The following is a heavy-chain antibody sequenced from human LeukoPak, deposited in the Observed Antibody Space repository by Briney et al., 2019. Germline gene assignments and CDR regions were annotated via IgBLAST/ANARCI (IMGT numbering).Heavy chain of an antibody. CDR2: INSDGSST. CDR1: GFTFSNYW. Sequence: GGPLRLSCAASGFTFSNYWMHWVRQAPGKGLVWVSRINSDGSSTTSADSVKGRFTISRDNAKNSLYLQMNSLRAEDTAVYYCARETTVTSSFDYWGQGTLVTVSS. V-gene: IGHV3-74*01. D-gene: IGHD4-17*01. CDR3: ARETTVTSSFDY. J-gene: IGHJ4*02.